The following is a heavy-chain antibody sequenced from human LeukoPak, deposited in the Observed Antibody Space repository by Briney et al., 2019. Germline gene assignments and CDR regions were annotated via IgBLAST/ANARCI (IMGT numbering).Heavy chain of an antibody. CDR3: ARDTVVVVAATAAKNYYYYMDV. D-gene: IGHD2-15*01. V-gene: IGHV3-48*01. J-gene: IGHJ6*03. CDR2: ISSSGSTI. CDR1: GFAFSTYT. Sequence: PGGSLRLSCAASGFAFSTYTMNWVRQAPGKGLESDSYISSSGSTIYYADSVKGRFTISRDNAKNSLYLQMNSLRAEDTAVYYCARDTVVVVAATAAKNYYYYMDVWGKGTTVTVSS.